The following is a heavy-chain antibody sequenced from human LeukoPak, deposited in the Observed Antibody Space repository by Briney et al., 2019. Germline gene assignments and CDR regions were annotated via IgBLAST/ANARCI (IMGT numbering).Heavy chain of an antibody. CDR1: GFTFSSYA. CDR2: ISYDGSNK. V-gene: IGHV3-30*04. Sequence: PGGSLRLSCAASGFTFSSYAMHWVRQAPGKGLEWVAVISYDGSNKYYADSVKGRFTISRDNSKNTLYLQMNSLRAEDTAVYYCARDPGLDRYDFWSGYYMDYWGQGTLVTVSS. CDR3: ARDPGLDRYDFWSGYYMDY. J-gene: IGHJ4*02. D-gene: IGHD3-3*01.